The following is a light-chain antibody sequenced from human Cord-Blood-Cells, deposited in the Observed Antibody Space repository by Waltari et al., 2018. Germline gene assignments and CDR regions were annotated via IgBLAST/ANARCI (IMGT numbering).Light chain of an antibody. Sequence: DIQMTQSPSSLSASVGDRVTITCRASQGISKYLAWYQQKPGKVPKLLIYAAPTLPSGVPSRFRGIRSGTDITLTISSLQPEDVATYYCQKHNSAPFTFGPGHKVDIK. CDR1: QGISKY. J-gene: IGKJ3*01. CDR3: QKHNSAPFT. CDR2: AAP. V-gene: IGKV1-27*01.